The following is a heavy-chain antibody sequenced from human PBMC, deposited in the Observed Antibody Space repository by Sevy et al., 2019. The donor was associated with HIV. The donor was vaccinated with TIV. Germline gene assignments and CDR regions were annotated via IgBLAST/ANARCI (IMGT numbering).Heavy chain of an antibody. Sequence: GGSLRLSCAASGFTFSSYAMHWVRQAPGEGLEWVAVISYDGSNKYYADSVKGRFTISRDNSKNTLYLQMNSLRAEDTAVYYCARGGGEEGTDYWGQGTLVTVSS. J-gene: IGHJ4*02. CDR1: GFTFSSYA. V-gene: IGHV3-30*04. D-gene: IGHD3-10*01. CDR2: ISYDGSNK. CDR3: ARGGGEEGTDY.